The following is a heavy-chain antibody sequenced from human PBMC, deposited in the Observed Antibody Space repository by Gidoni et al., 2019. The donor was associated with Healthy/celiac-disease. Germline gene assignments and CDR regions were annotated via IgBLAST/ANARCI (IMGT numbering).Heavy chain of an antibody. CDR3: ARSAGGSGSSNWYFDL. CDR2: ITPFNGNT. V-gene: IGHV1-45*02. Sequence: QMQLVQSGAEVKKTGSSVKVSCKASGYTFTYRYLHWVRQAPGQILEWMGWITPFNGNTNYAQKFQDRVTITRDRSMSTAYMELSSLRSEDTAMYYCARSAGGSGSSNWYFDLWGRGTLVTVSS. J-gene: IGHJ2*01. CDR1: GYTFTYRY. D-gene: IGHD3-10*01.